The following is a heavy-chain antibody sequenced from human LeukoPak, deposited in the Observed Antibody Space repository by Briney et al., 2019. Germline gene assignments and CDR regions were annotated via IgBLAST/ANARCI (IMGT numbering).Heavy chain of an antibody. J-gene: IGHJ6*02. V-gene: IGHV3-7*01. CDR2: INQDGSEK. Sequence: GGSLGLSCAASGFTFSNYLMRWVRQAPGKGLEWVANINQDGSEKYYVDSVKGRFTISRDSANNSLYLQMNSLRAEDTAVYYCARVGESSSWSYYHYGMDVWGQGTTVTVSS. D-gene: IGHD6-13*01. CDR3: ARVGESSSWSYYHYGMDV. CDR1: GFTFSNYL.